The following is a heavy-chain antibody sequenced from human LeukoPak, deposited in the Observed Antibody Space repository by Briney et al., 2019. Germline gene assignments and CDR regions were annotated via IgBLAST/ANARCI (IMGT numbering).Heavy chain of an antibody. CDR2: IYYSGST. CDR1: GDSISSSSYY. J-gene: IGHJ4*02. CDR3: ARGRFAYSNYVDY. V-gene: IGHV4-39*01. D-gene: IGHD4-11*01. Sequence: SETLSLTCTVSGDSISSSSYYWGWIRQPPGKGLEWIGSIYYSGSTYYNPSLKSRVTISVDTSKNQFSLKLSSVTAADTAVYYCARGRFAYSNYVDYRGQGTLVTVSS.